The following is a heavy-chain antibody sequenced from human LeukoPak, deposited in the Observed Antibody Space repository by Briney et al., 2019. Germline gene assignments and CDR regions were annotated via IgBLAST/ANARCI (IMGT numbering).Heavy chain of an antibody. CDR2: INSDGSSI. CDR3: ATDVPAVTIFGY. D-gene: IGHD2-2*01. CDR1: GFTFSTYW. V-gene: IGHV3-74*01. J-gene: IGHJ4*02. Sequence: SGGSLRLSCAASGFTFSTYWMHWVRQAPGTGPVWVSLINSDGSSINYADSVKGRFTISRDNAKNTLYLQMNSLRAEDTAVYYCATDVPAVTIFGYWGQGTLVTVSS.